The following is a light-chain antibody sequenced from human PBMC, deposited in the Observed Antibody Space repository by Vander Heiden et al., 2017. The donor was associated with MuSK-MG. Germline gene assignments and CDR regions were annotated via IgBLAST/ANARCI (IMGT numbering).Light chain of an antibody. V-gene: IGKV4-1*01. CDR3: QQDDSTPLT. CDR1: PSVLFTSNNKNY. Sequence: DIVMTQSPASLAVSLGERATINCKSSPSVLFTSNNKNYLAWYQQKPGQPPKLLIYWASTRESGVPDRFSGSGSGTDFTLTISSLQAEDVAVYYCQQDDSTPLTFGGGTMVEIK. CDR2: WAS. J-gene: IGKJ4*01.